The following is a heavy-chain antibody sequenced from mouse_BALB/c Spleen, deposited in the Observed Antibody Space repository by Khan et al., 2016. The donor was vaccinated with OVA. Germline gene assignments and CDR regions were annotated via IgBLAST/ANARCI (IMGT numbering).Heavy chain of an antibody. CDR3: ARGGYGGFAY. CDR2: IFPGDGST. J-gene: IGHJ3*01. V-gene: IGHV1-85*01. CDR1: GYTFTSYD. D-gene: IGHD2-14*01. Sequence: QVQLQQSGAELVKPGASVKLSCKASGYTFTSYDINWVRQRPEQGLEWIGWIFPGDGSTEYNEKFKGQATLTTDKSSSTAYMQLSRLTSEDSAVYCYARGGYGGFAYWGQGTLVTVSA.